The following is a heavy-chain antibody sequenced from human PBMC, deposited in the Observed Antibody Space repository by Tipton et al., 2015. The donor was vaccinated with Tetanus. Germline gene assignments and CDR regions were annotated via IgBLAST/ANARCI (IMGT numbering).Heavy chain of an antibody. CDR1: GYSFTSYW. CDR3: ARHVTVTTNSDAFDI. D-gene: IGHD4-17*01. Sequence: QLVQSGAEEKKPGESLKISCKGSGYSFTSYWIGWVRQMPGKGLEWMGIIYPGDSDTRYSPSFHGQVTISADKSISTAYLQWSSLKASDTAMYYCARHVTVTTNSDAFDIWGQGTMVTVSS. V-gene: IGHV5-51*01. CDR2: IYPGDSDT. J-gene: IGHJ3*02.